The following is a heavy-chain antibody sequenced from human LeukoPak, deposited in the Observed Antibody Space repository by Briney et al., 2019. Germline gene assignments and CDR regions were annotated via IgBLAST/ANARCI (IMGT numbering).Heavy chain of an antibody. V-gene: IGHV1-46*01. J-gene: IGHJ4*02. Sequence: ASVKVSCKAFGYTFTSYYMHWVRQAPGQGLEWMGIINPSGGSTSYAQKFQGRVTMTRDTSTSTVYMELSSLRSEDTALYYCARVGSSGYSLFDYWGQGTLVTVSS. CDR2: INPSGGST. CDR1: GYTFTSYY. D-gene: IGHD6-19*01. CDR3: ARVGSSGYSLFDY.